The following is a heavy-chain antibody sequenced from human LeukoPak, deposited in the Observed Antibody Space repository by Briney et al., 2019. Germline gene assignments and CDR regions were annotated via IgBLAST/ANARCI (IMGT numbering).Heavy chain of an antibody. Sequence: GRSLRLSCAASGFTFSSYAMHWVRQAPGKGLEWLAVISYDGSNKYYADSVKGRFTISRDNSKNTLYLQMNSLRAEDTAVYYCARLCHCYTFDYWGQGTLVTVSS. CDR2: ISYDGSNK. CDR1: GFTFSSYA. J-gene: IGHJ4*02. CDR3: ARLCHCYTFDY. D-gene: IGHD2-2*02. V-gene: IGHV3-30-3*01.